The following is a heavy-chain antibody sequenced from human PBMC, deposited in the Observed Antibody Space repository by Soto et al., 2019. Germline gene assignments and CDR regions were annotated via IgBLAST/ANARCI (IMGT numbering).Heavy chain of an antibody. CDR3: ARVGLQSYYYVMDV. J-gene: IGHJ6*02. V-gene: IGHV4-30-4*01. Sequence: QVQLQESGPGLVKPSQTLSLTCTVSGGSISSGDYYWSWIRQPPGKGLEWLGYIYYSGSTYYNPSLKSRVTISLATAKNQFSLKLSSVTAADTAMYYCARVGLQSYYYVMDVWGQGTTVTVSS. CDR2: IYYSGST. CDR1: GGSISSGDYY. D-gene: IGHD4-4*01.